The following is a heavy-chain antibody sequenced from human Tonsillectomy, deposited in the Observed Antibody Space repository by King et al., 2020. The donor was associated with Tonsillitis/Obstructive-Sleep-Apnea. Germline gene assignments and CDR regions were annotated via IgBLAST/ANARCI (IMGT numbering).Heavy chain of an antibody. CDR1: GYTFTGYY. CDR3: TRRTVTDGFYS. D-gene: IGHD4-17*01. J-gene: IGHJ4*02. CDR2: INPNNGGT. V-gene: IGHV1-2*02. Sequence: VQLVESGAEVKKPGASVKVSCTASGYTFTGYYIHWVRQAPGQGLEWMGWINPNNGGTKYAQKFQGRVTVTRDTSISTAYMELSSLRSDDTAVYFCTRRTVTDGFYSWGQGTLFTVSS.